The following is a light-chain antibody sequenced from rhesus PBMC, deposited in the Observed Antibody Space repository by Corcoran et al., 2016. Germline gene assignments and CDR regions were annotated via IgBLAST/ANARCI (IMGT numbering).Light chain of an antibody. CDR3: QQHNSYPLT. Sequence: DIQMTQSPSSLSASVGDRVTITCQASQGIGSWLAWYQQKPGKVPKLLIYAASSLQSGVPSRFSGLGSGTDVNLTITSLQPDDFATYYCQQHNSYPLTFGGGTKVEIK. V-gene: IGKV1-33*02. CDR1: QGIGSW. J-gene: IGKJ4*01. CDR2: AAS.